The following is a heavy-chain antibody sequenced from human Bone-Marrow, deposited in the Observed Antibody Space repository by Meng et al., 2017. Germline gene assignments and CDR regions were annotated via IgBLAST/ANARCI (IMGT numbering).Heavy chain of an antibody. Sequence: SETLSLTCTVPGGSISGYYWSWIRQPAGKGLEWIGRIYTSGSTNYNPSLKSRVTMSVDTSKNQFSLKLGSVTAADTAVYYCARDRPLRIVVPAAINGLDPWGQGTLVTVSS. J-gene: IGHJ5*02. V-gene: IGHV4-4*07. CDR1: GGSISGYY. CDR3: ARDRPLRIVVPAAINGLDP. CDR2: IYTSGST. D-gene: IGHD2-2*01.